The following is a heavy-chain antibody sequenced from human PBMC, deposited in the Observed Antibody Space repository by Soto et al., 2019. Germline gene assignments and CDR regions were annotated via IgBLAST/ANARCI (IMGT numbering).Heavy chain of an antibody. CDR3: ARGSYYDSSGCFDY. Sequence: GGSLRLSCAASGFTFSSYDMYWVRQATGKGLEWVSAIGTAGDTYYPGSVKGRFTISRENAKNSLYLQMNSLRAGDTAVYYCARGSYYDSSGCFDYWGQGTLVTVSS. CDR2: IGTAGDT. V-gene: IGHV3-13*01. D-gene: IGHD3-22*01. J-gene: IGHJ4*02. CDR1: GFTFSSYD.